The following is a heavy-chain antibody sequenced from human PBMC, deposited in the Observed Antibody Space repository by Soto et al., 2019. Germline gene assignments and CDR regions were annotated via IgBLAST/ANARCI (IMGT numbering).Heavy chain of an antibody. Sequence: GESLKISCKGSGYSFTSYWISWVRQMPGKGLEWMGRIDPSDSYTNYSPSFQGHVTISADKSISTAYLQWSSLKASDTAMYYCARYPNIDIVVVPTAIYYYYGMDVWGQGTTVTVSS. D-gene: IGHD2-2*01. CDR3: ARYPNIDIVVVPTAIYYYYGMDV. V-gene: IGHV5-10-1*01. CDR1: GYSFTSYW. J-gene: IGHJ6*02. CDR2: IDPSDSYT.